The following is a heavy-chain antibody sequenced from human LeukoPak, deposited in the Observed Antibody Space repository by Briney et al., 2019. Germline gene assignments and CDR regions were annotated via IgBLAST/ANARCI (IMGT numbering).Heavy chain of an antibody. Sequence: PGGSLRLSCAASGFTFSSYGMSWIRQAPGKGLEWVSYISSSGSTIYYADSVKGRFTISRDNSRNTLYLQMNTLRAEDTAVYFCAKSPVSSCRGSFCYPFDYWGQGNLVTVSS. CDR2: ISSSGSTI. CDR1: GFTFSSYG. D-gene: IGHD2-15*01. V-gene: IGHV3-23*01. J-gene: IGHJ4*02. CDR3: AKSPVSSCRGSFCYPFDY.